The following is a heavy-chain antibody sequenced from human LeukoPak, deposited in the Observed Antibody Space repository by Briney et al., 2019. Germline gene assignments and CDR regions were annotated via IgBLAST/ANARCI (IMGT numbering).Heavy chain of an antibody. V-gene: IGHV1-69*13. CDR3: ARAALAVAGSLNYFDY. Sequence: GASVKVSCKASGYTFTSYAMNWVRQAPGQGLEWMGGIIPIFGTANYAQKFQGRVTITADESTSTAYMELSSLRSEDTAVYYCARAALAVAGSLNYFDYWGQGTLVTVSS. D-gene: IGHD6-19*01. CDR1: GYTFTSYA. CDR2: IIPIFGTA. J-gene: IGHJ4*02.